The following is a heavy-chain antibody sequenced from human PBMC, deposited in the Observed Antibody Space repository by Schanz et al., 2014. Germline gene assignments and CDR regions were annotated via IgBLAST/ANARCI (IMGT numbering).Heavy chain of an antibody. CDR3: AKDTRMTPAGTGVFFDY. D-gene: IGHD6-13*01. J-gene: IGHJ4*02. CDR1: GFAFSNYA. V-gene: IGHV3-23*04. CDR2: ISANGGST. Sequence: VQLVESGGGLVQPGGSLRLSCAASGFAFSNYAMNWVRQAPGKGLEWVSGISANGGSTHYANSVKGRFTVTRDNSKNTLYLQMNSLTAEDTAVYFCAKDTRMTPAGTGVFFDYWGQGTLVTVSS.